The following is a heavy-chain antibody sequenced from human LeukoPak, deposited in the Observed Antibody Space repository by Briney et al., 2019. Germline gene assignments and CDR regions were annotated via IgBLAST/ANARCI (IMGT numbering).Heavy chain of an antibody. CDR3: ARDFYDGFALDY. V-gene: IGHV3-23*01. CDR1: VFTVSSNC. CDR2: ISGSGGST. J-gene: IGHJ4*02. D-gene: IGHD2/OR15-2a*01. Sequence: GGSLRLSCAAAVFTVSSNCMSWVRQAAGKGLEWVSAISGSGGSTYYADSVKGRFTISRDNARNSLYLQMDNLRAEDTGVYYCARDFYDGFALDYWGQGTLVTVSS.